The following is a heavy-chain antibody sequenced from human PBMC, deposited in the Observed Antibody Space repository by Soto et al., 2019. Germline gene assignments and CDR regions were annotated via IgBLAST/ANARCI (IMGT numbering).Heavy chain of an antibody. V-gene: IGHV3-72*01. CDR1: GFTLSDHN. D-gene: IGHD3-22*01. J-gene: IGHJ4*02. CDR2: SRDRARGYTA. Sequence: PGGSLRLSCAASGFTLSDHNMDWVRQTPGKGLEWVGRSRDRARGYTAEYAASVKGRFTLSRDDSKNSVYLQMNSLTTEDTAVYYCIRALNTGSFYYYDYWGQGTLVTVSS. CDR3: IRALNTGSFYYYDY.